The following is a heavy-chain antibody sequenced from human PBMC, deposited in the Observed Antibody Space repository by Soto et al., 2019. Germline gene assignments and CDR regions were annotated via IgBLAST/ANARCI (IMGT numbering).Heavy chain of an antibody. D-gene: IGHD6-19*01. Sequence: SQTLSLTCAISGDSVSSISAAWNWIRQSPSRGLEWLGRTYYRSKWYSEYAIFVEGRITINPDTSKNRFSLQLNSMTPEDTAVYYCAKATVIGRGWSPPDWFDYWGHGTLVTVSS. CDR3: AKATVIGRGWSPPDWFDY. CDR1: GDSVSSISAA. J-gene: IGHJ5*01. V-gene: IGHV6-1*01. CDR2: TYYRSKWYS.